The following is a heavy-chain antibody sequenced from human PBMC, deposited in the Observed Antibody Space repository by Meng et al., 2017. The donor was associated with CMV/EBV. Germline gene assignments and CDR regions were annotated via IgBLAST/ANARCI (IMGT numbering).Heavy chain of an antibody. CDR1: GGSLSSGHYY. Sequence: GPGPLKLSQTLSLTCTVSGGSLSSGHYYWSWIRQPPGKGLEWIGYIYYSGSTYYNPSLKSRVTISVDTSKNQFSLKLSSVTXAXTAVYYXARVTSRVAGAFDYWGQGTLVTVPS. CDR3: ARVTSRVAGAFDY. D-gene: IGHD1-14*01. CDR2: IYYSGST. V-gene: IGHV4-30-4*08. J-gene: IGHJ4*02.